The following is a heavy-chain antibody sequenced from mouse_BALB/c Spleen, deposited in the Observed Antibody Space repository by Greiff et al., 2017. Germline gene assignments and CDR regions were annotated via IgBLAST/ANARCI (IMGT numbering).Heavy chain of an antibody. CDR3: ARWDYGSSSWFAY. D-gene: IGHD1-1*01. CDR2: IDPENGNT. J-gene: IGHJ3*01. CDR1: GFNIKDYY. V-gene: IGHV14-1*02. Sequence: EVQLQQSGAELVRPGALVKLSCKASGFNIKDYYMHWVKQRPEQGLEWIGWIDPENGNTIYDPKFQGKASITADTSSNTAYLQLSSLTSEDTAVYYCARWDYGSSSWFAYWGQGTLVTVSA.